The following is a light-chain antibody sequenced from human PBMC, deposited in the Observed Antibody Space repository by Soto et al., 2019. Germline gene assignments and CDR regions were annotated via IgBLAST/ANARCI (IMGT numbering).Light chain of an antibody. CDR2: DDD. J-gene: IGLJ1*01. CDR3: GSWDSSLSAYV. Sequence: QSALTQPASVSGSPGQSITISCTGSSGDVGNYDLVSWYQQLPGTAPKLLIYDDDKRPSGIPDRFSGSKSGTSATLGITGFQTGDEADYYCGSWDSSLSAYVFGTGTKLTVL. V-gene: IGLV1-51*01. CDR1: SGDVGNYDL.